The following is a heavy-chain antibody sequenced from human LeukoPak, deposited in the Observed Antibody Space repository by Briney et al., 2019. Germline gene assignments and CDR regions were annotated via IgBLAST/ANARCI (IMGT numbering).Heavy chain of an antibody. CDR1: GYCFTDYY. CDR3: ARADRLHGGPYLIGP. D-gene: IGHD2-21*01. J-gene: IGHJ5*02. Sequence: ASVKVSCKTSGYCFTDYYMHWVRQAPGQGLEWMGWINPNSGGTSSAQKFQGRVTMTRDTSISTVYMEVSWLTSDDTAIYYCARADRLHGGPYLIGPWGQGTLVTVSS. V-gene: IGHV1-2*02. CDR2: INPNSGGT.